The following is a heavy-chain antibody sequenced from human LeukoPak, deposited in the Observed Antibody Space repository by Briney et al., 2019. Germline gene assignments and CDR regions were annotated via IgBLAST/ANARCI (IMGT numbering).Heavy chain of an antibody. Sequence: PSETLSLTCTVSGGSISSYYWSWIRQPPGKGLEWIGTIYYSGTTYYNPSLKSRVTISVDTSKNHFSLNLSSMTAADTAVYYCARLLVGCPGDYWGQGALVTVSS. V-gene: IGHV4-39*02. CDR2: IYYSGTT. J-gene: IGHJ4*02. CDR1: GGSISSYY. D-gene: IGHD6-19*01. CDR3: ARLLVGCPGDY.